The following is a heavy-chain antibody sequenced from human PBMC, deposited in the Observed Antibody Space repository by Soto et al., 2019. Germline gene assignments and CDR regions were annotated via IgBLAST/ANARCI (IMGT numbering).Heavy chain of an antibody. J-gene: IGHJ4*02. CDR2: ISGSGSSA. D-gene: IGHD6-19*01. CDR1: GFTFNSYA. V-gene: IGHV3-23*01. CDR3: AKESAVAGKAFDH. Sequence: GGSLRLSCAASGFTFNSYAMSCVRQAPGNDLEWVSSISGSGSSASYADSVKGRFTISRDNSKNTLYLQMNSLRAEDTAIYYCAKESAVAGKAFDHWGQGTLVTVSS.